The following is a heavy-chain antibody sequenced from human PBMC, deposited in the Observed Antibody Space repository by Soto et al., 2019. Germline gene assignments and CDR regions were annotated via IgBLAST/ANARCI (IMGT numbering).Heavy chain of an antibody. J-gene: IGHJ4*02. V-gene: IGHV3-49*05. CDR3: TRLARNDYGPPFDY. CDR2: IRSKRYGGTP. D-gene: IGHD4-17*01. CDR1: GFNFGDYA. Sequence: EVQLVEWGGDLVKPGRSLRLSCTGSGFNFGDYAMTWLRQAPGKGLEWVGFIRSKRYGGTPEYAASVKGRFSISRDDSGSTGYRQMNTLKAEDTAVYYCTRLARNDYGPPFDYVGQGALVTVSS.